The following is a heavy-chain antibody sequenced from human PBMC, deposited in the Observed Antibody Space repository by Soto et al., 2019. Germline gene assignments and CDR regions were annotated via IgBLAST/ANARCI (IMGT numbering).Heavy chain of an antibody. D-gene: IGHD6-19*01. CDR2: FDPEDGET. V-gene: IGHV1-24*01. CDR1: GYTLTELS. CDR3: ATDRGIAVAGKGWFDP. J-gene: IGHJ5*02. Sequence: GASVKVSCKVSGYTLTELSMHWARQAPGKGLEWMGGFDPEDGETIYAQKFQGRVTMTEDTSTDTAYMELSSLRSEDTAVYYCATDRGIAVAGKGWFDPWGQGTLVTVSS.